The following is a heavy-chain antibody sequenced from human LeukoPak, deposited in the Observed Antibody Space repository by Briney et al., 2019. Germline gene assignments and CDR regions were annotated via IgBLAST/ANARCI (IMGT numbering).Heavy chain of an antibody. CDR3: ARAFGNQLRPEYFQH. Sequence: ASVKVSCKASGYTFTGYYMHWVRQAPGQGLEWMGWISAYNGNTDYAQKLQGRVTMTTDTSTSTAYMELRSLRSDDTAVYYCARAFGNQLRPEYFQHWGQGTLVTVSS. CDR2: ISAYNGNT. D-gene: IGHD2-2*01. V-gene: IGHV1-18*04. CDR1: GYTFTGYY. J-gene: IGHJ1*01.